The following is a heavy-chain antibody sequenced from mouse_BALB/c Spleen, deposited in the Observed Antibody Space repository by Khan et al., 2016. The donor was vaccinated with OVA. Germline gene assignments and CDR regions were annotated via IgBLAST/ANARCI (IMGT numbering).Heavy chain of an antibody. Sequence: EVELVESGGGLVQPGGSRKLSCAASGFTFSSFGMHWVRQAPEKGLEWVAYISSGSSTIYYADTVKGRFTISRANPKNTLFLQMTSLRSEDTAMYYCARMVYYYGSFDYWGQGTTLTVSS. J-gene: IGHJ2*01. CDR2: ISSGSSTI. CDR1: GFTFSSFG. D-gene: IGHD1-1*01. CDR3: ARMVYYYGSFDY. V-gene: IGHV5-17*02.